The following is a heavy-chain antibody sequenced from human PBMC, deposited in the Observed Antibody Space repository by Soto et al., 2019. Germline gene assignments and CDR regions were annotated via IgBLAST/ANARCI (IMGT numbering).Heavy chain of an antibody. D-gene: IGHD2-2*01. J-gene: IGHJ4*02. V-gene: IGHV3-74*01. CDR1: GFTFSSFW. CDR3: AREVAASSTLDY. Sequence: GGSLRLSCAVSGFTFSSFWMHWARQAPGGGLVWVSRINSAGSTTSYADSVKGRFTISRDNAKNTLYLQVNSLRAEDTAVYYCAREVAASSTLDYWGQGTLVTVSS. CDR2: INSAGSTT.